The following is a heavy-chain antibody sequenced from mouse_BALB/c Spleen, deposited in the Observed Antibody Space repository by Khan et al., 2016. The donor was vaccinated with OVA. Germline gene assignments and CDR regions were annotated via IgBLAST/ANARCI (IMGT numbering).Heavy chain of an antibody. CDR1: GFTFSSYG. V-gene: IGHV5-6-3*01. CDR2: INSNGGST. Sequence: DVQLVESGGGLVQPGGSLKLSCAASGFTFSSYGMSWVRQTPDKRLELVATINSNGGSTYYPDSVKGRFTIYRDNAKNTLYLQMSSLKSEDTAMYYCARMAKTINWGQGITLTVSS. CDR3: ARMAKTIN. J-gene: IGHJ2*01.